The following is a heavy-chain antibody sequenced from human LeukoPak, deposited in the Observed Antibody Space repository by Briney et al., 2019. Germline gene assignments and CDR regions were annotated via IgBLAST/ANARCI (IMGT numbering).Heavy chain of an antibody. D-gene: IGHD4-17*01. V-gene: IGHV3-21*01. J-gene: IGHJ3*02. CDR1: GFSFSSYS. CDR2: ISSSSSYT. CDR3: ARASGTGLYGDYITSVFDI. Sequence: PGGSLRLSCAASGFSFSSYSMNWVRQAPGKGLEWVSYISSSSSYTYYADSVKGRFTISRDNAKNSLYLQMDSLRAEDTAVYYCARASGTGLYGDYITSVFDIWGQGTMVTVSS.